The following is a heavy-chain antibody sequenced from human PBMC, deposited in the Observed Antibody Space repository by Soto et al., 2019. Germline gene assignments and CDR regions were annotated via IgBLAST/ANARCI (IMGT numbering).Heavy chain of an antibody. V-gene: IGHV3-23*01. CDR3: VRRDCFFLDY. Sequence: VQLLESGGGLVQPGGSLRLSCAASRFTFSSYAMNWVRQAPGKGLEWVSSISGVSGITYYADSVKGRFTISRDNSKNTLYLQMNSLRAEDTAVYYCVRRDCFFLDYWGQGILVTVSS. D-gene: IGHD2-21*01. J-gene: IGHJ4*02. CDR1: RFTFSSYA. CDR2: ISGVSGIT.